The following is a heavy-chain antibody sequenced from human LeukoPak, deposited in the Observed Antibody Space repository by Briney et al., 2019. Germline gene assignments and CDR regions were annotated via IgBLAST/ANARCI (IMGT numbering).Heavy chain of an antibody. D-gene: IGHD2-2*01. CDR2: INPNSGGT. J-gene: IGHJ6*02. CDR3: ARDEVVPAAPHPGYYYYYYGMDV. CDR1: GYTFTGYY. V-gene: IGHV1-2*02. Sequence: GASVKVSCKASGYTFTGYYMHWVRQAPGQGLEWMGWINPNSGGTNYAQKFQGRVTMTRDTSISTAYMELSRLRSDDTAVYYCARDEVVPAAPHPGYYYYYYGMDVWGQGTTVTVSS.